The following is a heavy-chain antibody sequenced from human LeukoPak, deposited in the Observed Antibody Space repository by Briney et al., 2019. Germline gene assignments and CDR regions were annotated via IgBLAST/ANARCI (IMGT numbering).Heavy chain of an antibody. J-gene: IGHJ4*02. CDR2: INPNSGRT. V-gene: IGHV1-2*02. CDR1: GYTFTGYY. Sequence: ASVKVSCKASGYTFTGYYMHWVRQAPGQGLEWMGWINPNSGRTNYAQKFQGRVTMTRDTSISTAYMELSRLRSDDTAVYYCARVESKEWLFFDYWGQGTLVTVSS. D-gene: IGHD3-3*01. CDR3: ARVESKEWLFFDY.